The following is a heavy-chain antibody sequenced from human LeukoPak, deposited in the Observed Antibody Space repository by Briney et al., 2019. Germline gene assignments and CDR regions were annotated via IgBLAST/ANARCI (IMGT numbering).Heavy chain of an antibody. V-gene: IGHV3-33*01. CDR1: GFTFSTYG. J-gene: IGHJ4*02. D-gene: IGHD6-13*01. CDR2: IWSDGTRE. Sequence: PGGSLRLSCAASGFTFSTYGFHWVRQAPGKGLEWVAIIWSDGTRENYADSVKGRFTISGDNSKNTLYLQMNSLRAEDTAVYYCARDLSVGAVDTGGQGTLVTVSS. CDR3: ARDLSVGAVDT.